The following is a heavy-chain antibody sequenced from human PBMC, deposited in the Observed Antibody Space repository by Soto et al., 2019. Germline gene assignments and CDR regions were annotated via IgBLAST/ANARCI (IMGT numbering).Heavy chain of an antibody. V-gene: IGHV2-5*01. CDR1: GFSLSTSEVG. J-gene: IGHJ5*02. CDR2: IFWNDDE. Sequence: GSGPTLVNPTQTLTLTCTFSGFSLSTSEVGVGWIRQPPGKALEWLALIFWNDDERYNPSLKRRLTITKDISKNQVVLTMTNMDPMDTDPYSCAHSRVFDCFDTWGQGTLVTVSS. CDR3: AHSRVFDCFDT. D-gene: IGHD6-13*01.